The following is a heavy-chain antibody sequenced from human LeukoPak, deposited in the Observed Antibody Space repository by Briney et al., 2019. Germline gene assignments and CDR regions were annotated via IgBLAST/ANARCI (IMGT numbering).Heavy chain of an antibody. V-gene: IGHV1-2*02. CDR3: ARRDSSGTNDAFDI. CDR1: GYTFTGYY. D-gene: IGHD3-22*01. J-gene: IGHJ3*02. Sequence: ASVKVSCKASGYTFTGYYMHWVRQAPGQGLEWMGWINPNSGGTNYAQKFQGRVTMTRDTSISTAYMELSRLRSDDTAVYYCARRDSSGTNDAFDIWGQGTMVTVSS. CDR2: INPNSGGT.